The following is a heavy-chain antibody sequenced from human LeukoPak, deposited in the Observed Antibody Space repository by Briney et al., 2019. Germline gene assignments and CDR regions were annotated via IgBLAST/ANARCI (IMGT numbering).Heavy chain of an antibody. CDR3: AKDTSGWYMTFDY. CDR2: ISYDGGNK. CDR1: GFTFSSYG. V-gene: IGHV3-30*18. D-gene: IGHD6-19*01. Sequence: GRSLRLSCAASGFTFSSYGMHWVRQAPGKGLEWVAVISYDGGNKYYADSVKGRFTISRDNSKNTLYLQMNSLRAEDTAVYYCAKDTSGWYMTFDYWGQGTLVTVSS. J-gene: IGHJ4*02.